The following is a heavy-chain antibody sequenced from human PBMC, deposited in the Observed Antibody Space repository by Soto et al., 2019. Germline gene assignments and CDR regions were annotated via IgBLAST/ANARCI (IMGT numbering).Heavy chain of an antibody. CDR2: INHTGGT. Sequence: SGTLSLTWAVYGGSVNGYYWNWIRPPPGKGLEWIGEINHTGGTHYNPSLKSRVTMSVDTSKNQFSLRLSSVTAADTAIYYCATRITVFGLLIPPFDPWGQGTQVTVSS. CDR1: GGSVNGYY. D-gene: IGHD3-3*01. CDR3: ATRITVFGLLIPPFDP. V-gene: IGHV4-34*01. J-gene: IGHJ5*02.